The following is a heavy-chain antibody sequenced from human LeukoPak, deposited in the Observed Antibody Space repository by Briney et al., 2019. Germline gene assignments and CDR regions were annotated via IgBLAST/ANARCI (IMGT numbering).Heavy chain of an antibody. Sequence: ASVKDSCKASGYTFTSYDINWVRQAPRQGLESMGWMNPNSGNTGYAQKFQGRVTMTRNTSISTAYMELSSLRSEDTAVYYCARGRDYYDSYYFDYWGQGTLVTVSS. CDR1: GYTFTSYD. CDR3: ARGRDYYDSYYFDY. D-gene: IGHD3-22*01. J-gene: IGHJ4*02. CDR2: MNPNSGNT. V-gene: IGHV1-8*01.